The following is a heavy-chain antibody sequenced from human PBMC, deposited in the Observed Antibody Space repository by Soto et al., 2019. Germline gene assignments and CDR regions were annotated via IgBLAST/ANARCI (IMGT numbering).Heavy chain of an antibody. Sequence: GGSLRLSCAASGFTVSSNYMSWVRQAPGKGLEWVSVIYSGGSTYYADSVKGRFTISRDNSKNTLYLQMNSLRAEDTAVYYCARDTGYSSSWYAFDIWGQGTMVTVSS. V-gene: IGHV3-53*01. CDR3: ARDTGYSSSWYAFDI. CDR2: IYSGGST. CDR1: GFTVSSNY. D-gene: IGHD6-13*01. J-gene: IGHJ3*02.